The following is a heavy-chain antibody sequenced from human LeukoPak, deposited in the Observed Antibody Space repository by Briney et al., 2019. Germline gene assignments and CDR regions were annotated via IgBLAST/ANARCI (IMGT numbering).Heavy chain of an antibody. Sequence: GGSLRLSCAASGFTFSDYYMSWIRQTPGKGLEWVAYINSGGSIYYADSVKGRFTISRDNAKNSLYLQMNSLRAEDTAVYYCARGEYGDYGVRYYYMDVWGKGTTVTVSS. V-gene: IGHV3-11*04. CDR1: GFTFSDYY. CDR3: ARGEYGDYGVRYYYMDV. D-gene: IGHD4-17*01. J-gene: IGHJ6*03. CDR2: INSGGSI.